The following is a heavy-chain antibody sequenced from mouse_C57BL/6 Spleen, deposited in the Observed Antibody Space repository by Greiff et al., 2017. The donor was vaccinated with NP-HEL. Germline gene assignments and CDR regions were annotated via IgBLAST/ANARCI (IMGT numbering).Heavy chain of an antibody. V-gene: IGHV1-22*01. CDR3: ARGLLHYFDY. Sequence: EVQLQESGPELVKPGASVKMSCKASGYTFTDYNMHWVKQSHGKSLEWIGYINPNNGGTSYNQKFKGKATLTVNKSSSTAFMELRSLTSEDSAVYYCARGLLHYFDYWGQGTTLTVSS. CDR1: GYTFTDYN. J-gene: IGHJ2*01. D-gene: IGHD2-3*01. CDR2: INPNNGGT.